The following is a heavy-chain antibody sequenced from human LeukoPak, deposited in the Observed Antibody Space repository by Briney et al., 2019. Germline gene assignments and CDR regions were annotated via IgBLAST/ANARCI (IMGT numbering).Heavy chain of an antibody. CDR1: GGSISSSY. CDR3: ARVRGVAGYNWFDP. Sequence: SKTLSLTCTVSGGSISSSYWSWIRQPPGKGLEWIGYIYYSGSANYNPSLKSRVTISVDTSKNQFSLRLSSVTAADTAVYYCARVRGVAGYNWFDPWGQGTLVTVSS. CDR2: IYYSGSA. J-gene: IGHJ5*02. V-gene: IGHV4-59*01. D-gene: IGHD3-10*01.